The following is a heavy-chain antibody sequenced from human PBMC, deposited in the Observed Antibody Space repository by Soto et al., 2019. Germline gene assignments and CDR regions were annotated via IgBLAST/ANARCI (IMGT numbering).Heavy chain of an antibody. D-gene: IGHD3-16*01. V-gene: IGHV3-30*18. CDR3: AKDRVESGLGEIDY. CDR1: GFTFSSNG. Sequence: QVQLVESGGGVVQPGRSLRLSCAASGFTFSSNGMHWVRQAPGKGLEWVAVISYDGSNKYYGDSVKGRFTISRDNSKNTLYLQMNSRRAEYTAVYYCAKDRVESGLGEIDYWGQGTLVTVSS. CDR2: ISYDGSNK. J-gene: IGHJ4*02.